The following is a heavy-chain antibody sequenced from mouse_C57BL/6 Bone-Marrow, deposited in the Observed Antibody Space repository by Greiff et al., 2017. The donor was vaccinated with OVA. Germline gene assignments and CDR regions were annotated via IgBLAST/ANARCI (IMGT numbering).Heavy chain of an antibody. Sequence: EVQRVESGPGLVKPSQSLSLTCSVTGYSITSGYYWNWIRQFPGNKLEWMGYISYDGSNNYNPSLKNRISITRDTSKNQFFLKLNSVTTEDTATYYCARDRYYYGSTYFDYWGQGTTLTVSS. J-gene: IGHJ2*01. V-gene: IGHV3-6*01. D-gene: IGHD1-1*01. CDR1: GYSITSGYY. CDR2: ISYDGSN. CDR3: ARDRYYYGSTYFDY.